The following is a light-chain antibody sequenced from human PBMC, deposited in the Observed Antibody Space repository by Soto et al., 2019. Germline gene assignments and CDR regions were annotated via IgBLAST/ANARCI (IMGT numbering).Light chain of an antibody. Sequence: EIMMTQSPATLSVSPGERATLSCRASQSVSSNLAWYQQKPGQAPRLLMYGASTRATGVPARFIGSGSGTEFTLTISSLQSEDFAVYYCQQFDNWPLTFGGGTTSEIK. CDR1: QSVSSN. CDR3: QQFDNWPLT. J-gene: IGKJ4*01. V-gene: IGKV3-15*01. CDR2: GAS.